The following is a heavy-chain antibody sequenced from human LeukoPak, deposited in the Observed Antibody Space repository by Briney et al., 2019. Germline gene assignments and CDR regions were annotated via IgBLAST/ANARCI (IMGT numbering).Heavy chain of an antibody. CDR3: ARLRITMVRGVIIHAFGFDP. D-gene: IGHD3-10*01. V-gene: IGHV4-59*12. CDR2: IYYSGST. J-gene: IGHJ5*02. CDR1: GGSISSYY. Sequence: SETLSLTCTVSGGSISSYYRSWIRQPPGKGLEWIGYIYYSGSTNYNPSLKSRVTISVDTSKNQFSLKLSSVTAADTAVYYCARLRITMVRGVIIHAFGFDPWGQGTLVTVSS.